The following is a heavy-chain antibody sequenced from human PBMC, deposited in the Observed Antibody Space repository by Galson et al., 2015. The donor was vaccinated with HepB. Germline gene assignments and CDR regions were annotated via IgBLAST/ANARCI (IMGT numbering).Heavy chain of an antibody. CDR2: MNPNSGNT. CDR3: ARGLAARPDGLFDP. CDR1: GYTFTSYD. Sequence: SVKVSCKASGYTFTSYDINWVRQATGQGLEWMGWMNPNSGNTSYAQKFQGRVTMTTNTSISTAYMELSSLRSEDTAVYYCARGLAARPDGLFDPWGQGTLVTVSS. V-gene: IGHV1-8*01. J-gene: IGHJ5*02. D-gene: IGHD6-6*01.